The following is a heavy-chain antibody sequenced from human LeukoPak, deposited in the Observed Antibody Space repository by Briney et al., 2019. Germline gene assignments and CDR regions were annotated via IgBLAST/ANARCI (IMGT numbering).Heavy chain of an antibody. Sequence: KPSETLSLTCTVSGGSISSYYWSWIRQPPGKGLEWIGYIYYSGSTNYNPSLKSRVTISVDTSKNQFSLKLSSVTAADTAVYYSARAGIVATNYYYYGMDVWGQGTTVTVSS. CDR1: GGSISSYY. J-gene: IGHJ6*02. CDR3: ARAGIVATNYYYYGMDV. V-gene: IGHV4-59*01. D-gene: IGHD5-12*01. CDR2: IYYSGST.